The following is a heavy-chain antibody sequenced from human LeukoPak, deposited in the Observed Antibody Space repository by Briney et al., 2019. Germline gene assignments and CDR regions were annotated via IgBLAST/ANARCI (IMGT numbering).Heavy chain of an antibody. CDR2: ISSNSATT. V-gene: IGHV3-48*04. D-gene: IGHD6-13*01. CDR3: ARVAVDLAPPGAGGNYFYYMDV. J-gene: IGHJ6*03. CDR1: GFTFSSYA. Sequence: GGSLRLSCAASGFTFSSYAMSWVRQAPGKGLEWISYISSNSATTHYADSVQGRFTVSRDNTHNSLYLQMNSPRVEDTAVYYCARVAVDLAPPGAGGNYFYYMDVWGKGTTVTVSS.